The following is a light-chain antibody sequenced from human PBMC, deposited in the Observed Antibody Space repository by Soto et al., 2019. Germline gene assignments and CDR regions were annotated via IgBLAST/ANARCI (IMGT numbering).Light chain of an antibody. V-gene: IGKV3-15*01. J-gene: IGKJ1*01. Sequence: EIVMTQSPVTLSASPGERATLSCRASQTVSNNLAWYQQKPGQTPRLLVYGASTRAPGIPARFTGSGSGTEFTITISAPQSEDFAVYYCQQYNNRPPWTFGQGTRVEIK. CDR1: QTVSNN. CDR3: QQYNNRPPWT. CDR2: GAS.